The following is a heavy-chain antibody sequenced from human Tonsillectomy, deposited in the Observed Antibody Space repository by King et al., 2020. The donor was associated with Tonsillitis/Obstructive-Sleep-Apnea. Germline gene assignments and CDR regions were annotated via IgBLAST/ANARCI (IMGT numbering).Heavy chain of an antibody. V-gene: IGHV3-20*01. D-gene: IGHD2/OR15-2a*01. CDR1: GFTFDNHG. J-gene: IGHJ6*03. CDR3: ARGNSGGWTTFVLGPQGPRLRVLTASIQGHPVPPLALCSMRTC. CDR2: INWNGGIT. Sequence: VQLVESGGGVVRPGGSLRLSCAASGFTFDNHGMSWVRQAPGKGLEWVSGINWNGGITRYADSVKGRYTISRDNAKNSLYLQMNSVRAEDTALYHCARGNSGGWTTFVLGPQGPRLRVLTASIQGHPVPPLALCSMRTCWGKG.